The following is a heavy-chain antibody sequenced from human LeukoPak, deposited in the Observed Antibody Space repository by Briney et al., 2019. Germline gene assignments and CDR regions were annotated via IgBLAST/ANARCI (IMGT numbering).Heavy chain of an antibody. CDR2: IIPIFGTA. V-gene: IGHV1-69*05. Sequence: SVKASCKASGGTFSSYAISWVRQAPGQGLEWMGRIIPIFGTANYAQKFQGRVTITTDESTSTAYMELSSLRSEDTAVYYCARGRGYSYGPFDYWGQGTLVTVSS. CDR3: ARGRGYSYGPFDY. J-gene: IGHJ4*02. D-gene: IGHD5-18*01. CDR1: GGTFSSYA.